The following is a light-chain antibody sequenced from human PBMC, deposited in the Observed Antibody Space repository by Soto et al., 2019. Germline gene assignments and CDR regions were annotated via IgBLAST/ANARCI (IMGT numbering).Light chain of an antibody. Sequence: AIRMTQSPSSLSASPGDRVTITCRASQGISSYLAWYQQKPGKAPKLLIYAAYNLQSGVPSRFSGSGSGTEFTLTITSLQPDDFATYYCHQYNSYSRTFGQGTNVDI. V-gene: IGKV1-8*01. CDR2: AAY. CDR1: QGISSY. CDR3: HQYNSYSRT. J-gene: IGKJ1*01.